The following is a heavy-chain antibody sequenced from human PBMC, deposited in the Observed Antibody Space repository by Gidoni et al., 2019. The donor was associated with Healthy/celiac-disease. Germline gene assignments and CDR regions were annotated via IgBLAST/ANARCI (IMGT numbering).Heavy chain of an antibody. J-gene: IGHJ4*02. CDR1: GFTFSSYA. Sequence: EVQLLESGGALIQPGGSLRLSCASSGFTFSSYAMSWVRQAPGKGLEWVSAISGSGGSTYYADSVKGRFTISRDNSKNTLYLQMNSLRAEDTAVYYCAKGGSSWYADYWGQGTLVTVSS. CDR3: AKGGSSWYADY. CDR2: ISGSGGST. V-gene: IGHV3-23*01. D-gene: IGHD6-13*01.